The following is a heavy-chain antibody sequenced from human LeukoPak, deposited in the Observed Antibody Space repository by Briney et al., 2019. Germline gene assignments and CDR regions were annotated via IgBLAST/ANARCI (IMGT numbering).Heavy chain of an antibody. CDR1: GFTSNNAW. V-gene: IGHV3-15*01. CDR2: IKRETDGGTI. D-gene: IGHD3-22*01. J-gene: IGHJ1*01. Sequence: GGSLRLSCAASGFTSNNAWMSWVRQAPGKGLEWLGRIKRETDGGTIDYAAPVKGRFTISRDDSRNTLYLQMDSLKIEDTAVYYCTTDRYYDNSELQFQHWGQGTLVTVSS. CDR3: TTDRYYDNSELQFQH.